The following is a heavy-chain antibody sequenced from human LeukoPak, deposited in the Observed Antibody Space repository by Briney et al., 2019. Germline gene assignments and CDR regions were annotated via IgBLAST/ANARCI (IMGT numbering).Heavy chain of an antibody. J-gene: IGHJ2*01. CDR3: ARGVHITVSGWHFDF. Sequence: GGSMRLSCAASGFPFNTFHINWVRQPPGKGLEWISFISGPSNTIDYADSVRGRFTISRDYARNSVYLQMNSLRVDDTAVYYCARGVHITVSGWHFDFRGRGAQVTVSS. CDR2: ISGPSNTI. V-gene: IGHV3-48*04. CDR1: GFPFNTFH. D-gene: IGHD6-19*01.